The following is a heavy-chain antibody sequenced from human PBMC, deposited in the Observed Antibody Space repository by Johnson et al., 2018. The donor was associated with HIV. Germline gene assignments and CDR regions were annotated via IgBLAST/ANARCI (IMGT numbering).Heavy chain of an antibody. D-gene: IGHD3-16*01. J-gene: IGHJ3*02. CDR1: GFTFDDYA. CDR3: ARFPDSRGDDAFDI. CDR2: ISWNSDTI. Sequence: VHLVESGGGVVQPGRSLRLSCAASGFTFDDYAMHWVRQAPGKGLEWVSGISWNSDTIRYADSVKGRFTISRDNAKNSLYLQMNSLRAEDTALYYCARFPDSRGDDAFDIWGQGTMVIVSS. V-gene: IGHV3-9*01.